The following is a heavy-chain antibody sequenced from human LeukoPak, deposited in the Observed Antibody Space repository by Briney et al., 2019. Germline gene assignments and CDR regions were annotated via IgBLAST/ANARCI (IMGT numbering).Heavy chain of an antibody. J-gene: IGHJ4*02. CDR3: AKVQEMDTILPPFHY. D-gene: IGHD5-24*01. CDR1: GFTFSNYA. V-gene: IGHV3-23*01. CDR2: ISGSGGNT. Sequence: GGSLRLSCHASGFTFSNYAMSWVRQVPGKGLEWVSAISGSGGNTFYADSVKGRFTISRDNSKNTLYLQVNSLRAADTAIYYCAKVQEMDTILPPFHYWGQGTLVTVSS.